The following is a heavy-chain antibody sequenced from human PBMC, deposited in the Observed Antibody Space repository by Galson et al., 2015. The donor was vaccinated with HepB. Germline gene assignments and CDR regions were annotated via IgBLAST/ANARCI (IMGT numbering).Heavy chain of an antibody. Sequence: PALVKPTQTLTLTCTFSGFSLSTSGMCVSWIRQPPGKALEWLARIDWDDDKYYSTSLKTRLTISKDTSKNQVVLTMTNMDPVDTATYYCARMSSPEIYLDGMDVWGQGTTVTVSS. D-gene: IGHD5-12*01. V-gene: IGHV2-70*11. J-gene: IGHJ6*02. CDR2: IDWDDDK. CDR1: GFSLSTSGMC. CDR3: ARMSSPEIYLDGMDV.